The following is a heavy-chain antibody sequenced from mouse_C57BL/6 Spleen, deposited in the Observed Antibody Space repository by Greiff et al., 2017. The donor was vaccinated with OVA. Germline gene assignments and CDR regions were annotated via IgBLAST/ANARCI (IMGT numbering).Heavy chain of an antibody. V-gene: IGHV1-74*01. D-gene: IGHD1-1*01. CDR3: AIHITTLVATDAY. Sequence: VQLQQPGAELVKPGASVKVSCKASGYTFTSYWMHWVKQRPGQGLEWIGRIHPSDSDTNYNQKFKGKATLTVDKYSSTAYMQLSSLTSEDSAVYYCAIHITTLVATDAYWGQGTLVTVSA. CDR2: IHPSDSDT. CDR1: GYTFTSYW. J-gene: IGHJ3*01.